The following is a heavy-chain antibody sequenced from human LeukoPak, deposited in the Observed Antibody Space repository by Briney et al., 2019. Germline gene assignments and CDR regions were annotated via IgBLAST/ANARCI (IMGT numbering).Heavy chain of an antibody. J-gene: IGHJ5*02. D-gene: IGHD3-10*01. V-gene: IGHV4-4*07. CDR3: AGGPFTMLRGADNWFDP. CDR2: IYTSGST. CDR1: GGSISSYY. Sequence: HSETLSLTCTVSGGSISSYYWSWVRQPAGKGLEWIGRIYTSGSTNYNPSLKSRVTMSVDTSKNQFSLKLSSVTAADTAVYYCAGGPFTMLRGADNWFDPWGQGTLVTVSS.